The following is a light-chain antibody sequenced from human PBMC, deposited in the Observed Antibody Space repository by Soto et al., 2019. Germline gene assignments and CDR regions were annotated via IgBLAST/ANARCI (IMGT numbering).Light chain of an antibody. J-gene: IGKJ1*01. Sequence: EIVLTQSPATLSLSPGERATLSCRASQSVSSYLAWYQQKPGQAPRLLIYDASNRATGIPARFSGSGSGTEFTLTISSLEPEDFAVYYCQQRSNWPRTFGQGTKV. CDR3: QQRSNWPRT. CDR2: DAS. V-gene: IGKV3-11*01. CDR1: QSVSSY.